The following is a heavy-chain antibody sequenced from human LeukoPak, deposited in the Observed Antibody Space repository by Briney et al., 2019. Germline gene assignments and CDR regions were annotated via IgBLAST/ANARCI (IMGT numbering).Heavy chain of an antibody. CDR1: GFTFSSYA. V-gene: IGHV3-23*01. CDR3: AKGVTTVTPYWFDP. D-gene: IGHD4-11*01. J-gene: IGHJ5*02. Sequence: GGSLRLSCAASGFTFSSYAMSWVRQAPGKGLEWVSAISGSGGNTFSADSVKGRITISRDNSKNTLYLQMNSLRAEDTAVYYCAKGVTTVTPYWFDPWGQGTLVTVSS. CDR2: ISGSGGNT.